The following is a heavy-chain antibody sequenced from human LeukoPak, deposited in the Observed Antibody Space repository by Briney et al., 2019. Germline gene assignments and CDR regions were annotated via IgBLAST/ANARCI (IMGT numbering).Heavy chain of an antibody. J-gene: IGHJ6*02. CDR3: AKYRVAAAGKGYYYYGMDV. Sequence: GGSLRLSCAASGFTSSSYAMSWVRQAPGKGLEWVSAISGSGGSTYYADSVKGRFTISRDNSKNTLYLQMNSLRAEDTAVYYCAKYRVAAAGKGYYYYGMDVWGQGTTVTVSS. CDR2: ISGSGGST. CDR1: GFTSSSYA. D-gene: IGHD6-13*01. V-gene: IGHV3-23*01.